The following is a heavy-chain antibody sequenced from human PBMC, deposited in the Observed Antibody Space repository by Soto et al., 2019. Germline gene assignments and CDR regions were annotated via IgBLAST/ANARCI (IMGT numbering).Heavy chain of an antibody. CDR3: ARGVVLYYDFWSGYSFLAEYFQH. J-gene: IGHJ1*01. CDR1: GYTFTSYA. CDR2: INAGNGNT. Sequence: ASVNVSCKASGYTFTSYAMHWVRQAPGQRLEWMGWINAGNGNTKYSQKFQGRVTITRDTSASTAYMELSSLRSEDTAVYYCARGVVLYYDFWSGYSFLAEYFQHWGQGTLVTVSS. V-gene: IGHV1-3*01. D-gene: IGHD3-3*01.